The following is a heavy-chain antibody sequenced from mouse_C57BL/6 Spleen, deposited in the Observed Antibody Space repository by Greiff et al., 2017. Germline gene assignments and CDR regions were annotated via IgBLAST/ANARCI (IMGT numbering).Heavy chain of an antibody. CDR1: GYTFTSYW. Sequence: QVQLQQSGAELVKPGASVKLSCKASGYTFTSYWMHWVKQRPGQGLEWIGMIHPNSGSTNYNEKFKSKATLTVDKSSSTAYMQLSSLTSEDSAVYYCARSRAYYGSSYDAMDYWGQGTSVTVSS. J-gene: IGHJ4*01. CDR2: IHPNSGST. V-gene: IGHV1-64*01. CDR3: ARSRAYYGSSYDAMDY. D-gene: IGHD1-1*01.